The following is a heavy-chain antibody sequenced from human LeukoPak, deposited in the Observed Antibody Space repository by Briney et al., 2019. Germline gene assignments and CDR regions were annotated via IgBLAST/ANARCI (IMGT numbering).Heavy chain of an antibody. CDR1: GYTFTGYY. V-gene: IGHV1-2*02. Sequence: ASVKVSCKASGYTFTGYYMHWVRQAPGQGLEWMGWINPNSGGTNYAQKFQGRVTMTRDTSISTAYMELRSLRSDDTAVYYCARVITGVYSSSWYVVGYFDYWGQGTLVTVSS. D-gene: IGHD6-13*01. CDR2: INPNSGGT. J-gene: IGHJ4*02. CDR3: ARVITGVYSSSWYVVGYFDY.